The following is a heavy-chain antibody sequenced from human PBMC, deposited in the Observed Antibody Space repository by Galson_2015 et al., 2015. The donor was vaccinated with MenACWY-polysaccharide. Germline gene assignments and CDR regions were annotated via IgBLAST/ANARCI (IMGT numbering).Heavy chain of an antibody. Sequence: TLSLTCTVSGGSISSSDHFWTWVRQPAGKGLEWIGRVYPTGNSDSNPSLKTGVTISLDTSRNQLSLRLTSVTGADTAMYYCARGARYYIGSGSYFGSWGQGILVAVSS. CDR2: VYPTGNS. CDR1: GGSISSSDHF. V-gene: IGHV4-61*02. CDR3: ARGARYYIGSGSYFGS. D-gene: IGHD3-10*01. J-gene: IGHJ5*01.